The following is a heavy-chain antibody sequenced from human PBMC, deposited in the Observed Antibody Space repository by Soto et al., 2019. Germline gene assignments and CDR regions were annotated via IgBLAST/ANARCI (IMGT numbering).Heavy chain of an antibody. J-gene: IGHJ4*02. CDR3: ARPPYLLPHIGLFDY. CDR2: IYYSGST. Sequence: ASETLSLTCTVSGGSISSSSYYWGWIRQPPGKGLEWIGSIYYSGSTYYNPSLKSRVTISVDTSKNQFSLKLSSVTAADTAVYYCARPPYLLPHIGLFDYWGQGTLVTVSS. D-gene: IGHD3-22*01. CDR1: GGSISSSSYY. V-gene: IGHV4-39*01.